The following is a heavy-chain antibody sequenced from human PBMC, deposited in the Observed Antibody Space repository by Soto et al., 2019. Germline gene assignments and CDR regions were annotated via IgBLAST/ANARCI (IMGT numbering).Heavy chain of an antibody. CDR1: GGSFSGYY. D-gene: IGHD3-22*01. CDR2: INHSGST. Sequence: PSETLSLTCAVYGGSFSGYYWSWIRQPPGKGLEWIGEINHSGSTNYNPSLKSRVTISVDTSKNQFSLKLSSVTAADTAVYYCARGPTEYSSGYYLDYWGQGTLVPSPQ. CDR3: ARGPTEYSSGYYLDY. J-gene: IGHJ4*02. V-gene: IGHV4-34*01.